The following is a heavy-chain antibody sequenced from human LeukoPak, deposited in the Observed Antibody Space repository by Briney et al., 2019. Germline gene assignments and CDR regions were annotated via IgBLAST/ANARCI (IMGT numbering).Heavy chain of an antibody. CDR3: ARDFGYCSTTSCYDQ. CDR2: IYTGGST. V-gene: IGHV3-53*01. D-gene: IGHD2-2*03. J-gene: IGHJ4*02. Sequence: PGGSLRLSCAASGFTVSSNYMSWVRQAPGKGLEWVSVIYTGGSTYYADSVKGRFTISRDNSKNTLLLQMNSLRAEDTAVYYCARDFGYCSTTSCYDQWGQGALVTVSS. CDR1: GFTVSSNY.